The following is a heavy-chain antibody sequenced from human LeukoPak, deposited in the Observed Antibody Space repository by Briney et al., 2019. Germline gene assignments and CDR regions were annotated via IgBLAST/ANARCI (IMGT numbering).Heavy chain of an antibody. J-gene: IGHJ4*02. CDR1: GITLSNYG. V-gene: IGHV3-23*01. D-gene: IGHD3-22*01. CDR3: AKRGVVIRVILVGFHKEAYYFDS. Sequence: GGSLRLSCAVSGITLSNYGMSWVRQAPGKGLEWVAGISGSGGSTNYAGSVKGRFTISRDNRKNTLYLQMNSLRVEDTAVYFCAKRGVVIRVILVGFHKEAYYFDSWGQGALATVSS. CDR2: ISGSGGST.